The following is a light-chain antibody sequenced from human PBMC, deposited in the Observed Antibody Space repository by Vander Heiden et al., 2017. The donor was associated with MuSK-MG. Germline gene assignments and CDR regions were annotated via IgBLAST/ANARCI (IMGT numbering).Light chain of an antibody. CDR3: LQDNNWPLT. CDR2: GAS. CDR1: QNVNSN. J-gene: IGKJ4*01. Sequence: IMTTQSPATLSVALGEWATLSCRASQNVNSNLAWYQQKPGQAPRLVIYGASTRATGIPARFSGSGSGTEFTLTISSLQSEDFAVYSCLQDNNWPLTFGGGTKVEIK. V-gene: IGKV3-15*01.